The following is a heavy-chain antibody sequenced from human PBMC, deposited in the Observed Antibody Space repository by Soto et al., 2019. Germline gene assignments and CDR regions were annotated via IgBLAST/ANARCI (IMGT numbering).Heavy chain of an antibody. CDR2: IYYSGST. Sequence: QVQLQESGPGLVKPSETLSLTCTVSGGSISSYYWSWIRQPPGKGLEWIGYIYYSGSTNYNPSLXSXAXISXDTSKNQFSLKLSSVTAADTAVYYCASGSRYYYDSSGYYNYWGQGTLVTVSS. CDR1: GGSISSYY. V-gene: IGHV4-59*01. CDR3: ASGSRYYYDSSGYYNY. J-gene: IGHJ4*02. D-gene: IGHD3-22*01.